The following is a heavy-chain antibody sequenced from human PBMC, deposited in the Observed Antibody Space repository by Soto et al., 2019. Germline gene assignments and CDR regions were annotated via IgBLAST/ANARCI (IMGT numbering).Heavy chain of an antibody. CDR3: ARGARYDFRSASLFPGYFDL. CDR2: IWYDGSNK. CDR1: GFTFSNYG. V-gene: IGHV3-33*01. D-gene: IGHD3-3*01. Sequence: QVQLVESGGGVVQPGRSLRLSCAASGFTFSNYGMHWVRQAPGKGLEWVAVIWYDGSNKYYADSVKGRFTMSRDNSKNTLYPQMTSLTAEDTSVYFGARGARYDFRSASLFPGYFDLWGRGTLVTVSS. J-gene: IGHJ2*01.